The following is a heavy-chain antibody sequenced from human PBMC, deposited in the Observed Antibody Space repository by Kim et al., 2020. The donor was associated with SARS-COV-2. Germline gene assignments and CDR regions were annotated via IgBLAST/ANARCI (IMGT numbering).Heavy chain of an antibody. D-gene: IGHD6-13*01. CDR2: INPNSGGT. Sequence: ASVKVSCKASGYTFTGYYMHWVRQAPGQGLEWMGWINPNSGGTNYAQKFQGRVTMTRDTSISTAYMELSRLRSDDTAVYYCARVAGYSSRDRTWFDPWGQGTLVTVSS. CDR3: ARVAGYSSRDRTWFDP. CDR1: GYTFTGYY. J-gene: IGHJ5*02. V-gene: IGHV1-2*02.